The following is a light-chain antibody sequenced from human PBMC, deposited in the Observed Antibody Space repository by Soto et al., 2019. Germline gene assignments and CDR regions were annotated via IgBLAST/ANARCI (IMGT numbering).Light chain of an antibody. Sequence: DIQMTQSPSTLSASVGDRVTITCRASQSISSWLAWYQQKPGKAPKLLIYDASSLERGVPSRFIGSGSGTEFTLTISSLQPDDFATYYCQQYNSYPWTFGQGTKVEIK. V-gene: IGKV1-5*01. CDR3: QQYNSYPWT. CDR2: DAS. CDR1: QSISSW. J-gene: IGKJ1*01.